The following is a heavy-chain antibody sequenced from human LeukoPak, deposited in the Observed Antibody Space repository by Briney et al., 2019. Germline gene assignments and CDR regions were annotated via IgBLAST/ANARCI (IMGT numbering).Heavy chain of an antibody. CDR2: ISGSGGST. D-gene: IGHD2-15*01. J-gene: IGHJ4*02. Sequence: GGSLRLSCAASGFTFSSYAMSWVRQAPGKGLEWVSAISGSGGSTYYADSVKGRFTISRDNSKNTLYLQMNGLRAEDTAVYYCAKDVRYCSGGSCYWGQGTLVTVSS. CDR3: AKDVRYCSGGSCY. CDR1: GFTFSSYA. V-gene: IGHV3-23*01.